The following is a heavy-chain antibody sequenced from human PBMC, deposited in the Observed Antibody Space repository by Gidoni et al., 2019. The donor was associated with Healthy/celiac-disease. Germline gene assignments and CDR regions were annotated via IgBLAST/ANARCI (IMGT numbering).Heavy chain of an antibody. CDR1: GFTFSSYS. CDR2: ISSSRSYI. V-gene: IGHV3-21*01. J-gene: IGHJ5*02. Sequence: EVQLVESGGGLVKPGGSLRLSCAASGFTFSSYSMNWGRQAPGKGLEWVSLISSSRSYIYYADSVKGRFTISRDNAKNSLYLQMNSLRAEDTAVYYCARDLPTYYYGSGRGGFDPWGQGTLVTVSS. CDR3: ARDLPTYYYGSGRGGFDP. D-gene: IGHD3-10*01.